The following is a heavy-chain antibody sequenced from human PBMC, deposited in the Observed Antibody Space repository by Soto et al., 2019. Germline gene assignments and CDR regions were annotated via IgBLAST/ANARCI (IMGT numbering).Heavy chain of an antibody. Sequence: SETLSLTCAVSGGSISSSNWWSWVRQPPGKGLEWIGEIYHSGSTNYNPSLKSRVTISVDKSKNQFSLKLSSVTAADTAVYYCAKVDTAMGEYYYYGLDVWGQGTTVTVSS. CDR1: GGSISSSNW. CDR2: IYHSGST. J-gene: IGHJ6*02. D-gene: IGHD5-18*01. V-gene: IGHV4-4*02. CDR3: AKVDTAMGEYYYYGLDV.